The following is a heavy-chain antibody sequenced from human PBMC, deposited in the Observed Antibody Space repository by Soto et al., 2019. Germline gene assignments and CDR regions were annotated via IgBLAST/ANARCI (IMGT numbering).Heavy chain of an antibody. V-gene: IGHV4-39*01. CDR1: GGSISSSRSY. CDR3: GKKPKTAYFDFWFDP. CDR2: IFYSGST. J-gene: IGHJ5*02. Sequence: QLQLQESGPGLVKTSETLSLTCNVSGGSISSSRSYWAWIRQPPGKGLEWIANIFYSGSTYYNPSLASRGPVPVHPSKNPFPRKPGFWAPRNTAVYLWGKKPKTAYFDFWFDPWGQGTLVPLPS. D-gene: IGHD3-9*01.